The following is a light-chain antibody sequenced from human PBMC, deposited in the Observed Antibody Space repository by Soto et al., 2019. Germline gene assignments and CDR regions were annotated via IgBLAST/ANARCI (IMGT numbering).Light chain of an antibody. Sequence: GDRVTITCRASQDIKNYLVWYQQKPRKAPNLLIFAASSLRAGVPSRFTGSGSSTDFTLTISNLQPEDFATYYCLQHSDYPRTFGQGTQVEI. CDR1: QDIKNY. CDR2: AAS. J-gene: IGKJ1*01. V-gene: IGKV1-6*01. CDR3: LQHSDYPRT.